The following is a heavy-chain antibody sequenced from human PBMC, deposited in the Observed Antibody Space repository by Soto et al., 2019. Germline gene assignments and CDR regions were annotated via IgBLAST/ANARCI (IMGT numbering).Heavy chain of an antibody. V-gene: IGHV1-69*01. D-gene: IGHD6-6*01. CDR3: AIPRRQLVRYYGMDV. Sequence: QVQLVQSGAEVKKPGSSVKVSCKASGGTFSSYAISWVRQAPGQGLEWMGGSLHIFGTANYAQKLQGRVTITADESTSTAYMELSSLRSEDTAVYYCAIPRRQLVRYYGMDVWGQGTTVTVSS. CDR2: SLHIFGTA. CDR1: GGTFSSYA. J-gene: IGHJ6*02.